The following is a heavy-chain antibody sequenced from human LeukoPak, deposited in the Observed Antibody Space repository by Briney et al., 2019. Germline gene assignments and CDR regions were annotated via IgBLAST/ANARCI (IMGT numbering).Heavy chain of an antibody. Sequence: PGGSLRLSCAASGFTFSSYAMSWVRQAPGKGLEWVSAISGSGGSTYYADSVKGRSTISRDNSKNTLYLQMNSLRAEDTAVYYCAKVADSSGYYYGSFDYWGQGTLVTVSS. CDR3: AKVADSSGYYYGSFDY. CDR1: GFTFSSYA. D-gene: IGHD3-22*01. CDR2: ISGSGGST. J-gene: IGHJ4*02. V-gene: IGHV3-23*01.